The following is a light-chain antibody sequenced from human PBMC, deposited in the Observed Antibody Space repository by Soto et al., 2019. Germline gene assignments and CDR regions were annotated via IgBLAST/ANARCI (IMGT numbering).Light chain of an antibody. CDR2: AAS. Sequence: IQLTQSPSSLSASIGDRVTITCRASQDISSYLAWYRQKAGKAPELLIEAASTLQSGVPSRFSGSGSGTDFPLTISSMQPEDFATYYCQQLNRFTLSFRGGTKVEIK. CDR3: QQLNRFTLS. V-gene: IGKV1-9*01. CDR1: QDISSY. J-gene: IGKJ4*01.